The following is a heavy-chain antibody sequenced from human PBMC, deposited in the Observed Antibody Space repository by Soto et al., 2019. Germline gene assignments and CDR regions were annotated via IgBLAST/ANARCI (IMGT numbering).Heavy chain of an antibody. Sequence: GGSLRLSCAASGFTFSSYGMHWVRQAPGKGLEWVAVIWYDGSNKYYADSVKGRFTISRDNSKNTLYLQMNSLRAEDTAVYYCATYYYDSSGYGGDAFDIWGQGTMVT. CDR3: ATYYYDSSGYGGDAFDI. D-gene: IGHD3-22*01. CDR2: IWYDGSNK. J-gene: IGHJ3*02. V-gene: IGHV3-33*01. CDR1: GFTFSSYG.